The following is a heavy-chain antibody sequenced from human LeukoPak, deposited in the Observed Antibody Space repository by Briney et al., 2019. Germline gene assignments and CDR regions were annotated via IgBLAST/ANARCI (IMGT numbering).Heavy chain of an antibody. V-gene: IGHV3-9*01. J-gene: IGHJ3*02. Sequence: GGSLRLSCAASGFTFDDYAMHWVRQAPGKGLEWVSGISWNSGSIGYADPVKGRFTISRDNAKNSLYLQMNSLRAEDTALYYCAKPRYYYDSSGYQKHDAFDIWGQGTMVTVSS. CDR1: GFTFDDYA. CDR2: ISWNSGSI. D-gene: IGHD3-22*01. CDR3: AKPRYYYDSSGYQKHDAFDI.